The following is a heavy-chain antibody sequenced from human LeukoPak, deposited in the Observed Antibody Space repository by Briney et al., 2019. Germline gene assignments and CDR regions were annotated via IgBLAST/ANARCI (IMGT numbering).Heavy chain of an antibody. V-gene: IGHV4-34*01. CDR1: GGSFSGYY. D-gene: IGHD6-13*01. CDR3: ARAFGYSSSWYFDY. J-gene: IGHJ4*02. CDR2: INHSGST. Sequence: PSETLSLTCAVYGGSFSGYYWSWIRQPPGKGLEWIGEINHSGSTNYNPSLKSRVTISVDTSKNQFSLKLSSVTAADTAVYYCARAFGYSSSWYFDYWGQETLVTVSS.